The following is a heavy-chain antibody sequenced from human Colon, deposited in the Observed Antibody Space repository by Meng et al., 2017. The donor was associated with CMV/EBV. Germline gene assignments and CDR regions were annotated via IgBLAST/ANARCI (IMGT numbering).Heavy chain of an antibody. J-gene: IGHJ4*02. CDR3: TRDHGDVFNDYYFQH. CDR2: VRQSGST. Sequence: GASISDGPYSWTWIRQSPGKGLEWIGYVRQSGSTYYNPSLKSRVTMSLDKSKNQFSLHLSSVTAADTAVYFCTRDHGDVFNDYYFQHWGQGILVTVSS. CDR1: GASISDGPYS. D-gene: IGHD5-24*01. V-gene: IGHV4-30-2*06.